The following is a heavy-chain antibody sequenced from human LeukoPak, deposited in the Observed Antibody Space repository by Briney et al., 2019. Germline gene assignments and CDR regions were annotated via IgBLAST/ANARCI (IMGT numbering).Heavy chain of an antibody. J-gene: IGHJ6*03. V-gene: IGHV3-11*04. Sequence: AGGSLRLSCAASGFTFSDYYMSWIRQAPGKGLEWVSYISSSGSTIYYADSVKGRFTISRDNAKNSLYLQMNSLRAEDTAVYYCARGMYSSSWYPPYYYYYYMDVWGKGTTVTVSS. CDR2: ISSSGSTI. CDR3: ARGMYSSSWYPPYYYYYYMDV. D-gene: IGHD6-13*01. CDR1: GFTFSDYY.